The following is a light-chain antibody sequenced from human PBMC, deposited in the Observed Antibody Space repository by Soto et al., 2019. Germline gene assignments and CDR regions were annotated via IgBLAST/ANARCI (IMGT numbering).Light chain of an antibody. CDR2: AAS. CDR1: QSISSY. J-gene: IGKJ1*01. V-gene: IGKV1-39*01. Sequence: DIQMSQSPSTLSRSVEDSVTITSPATQSISSYLTWYQQKPGKAPKLLIYAASSLQSGVPSRFSGSGSGTEFTLTISSLQPDDSATYYCLQDINYPWTVGQGTKVDIK. CDR3: LQDINYPWT.